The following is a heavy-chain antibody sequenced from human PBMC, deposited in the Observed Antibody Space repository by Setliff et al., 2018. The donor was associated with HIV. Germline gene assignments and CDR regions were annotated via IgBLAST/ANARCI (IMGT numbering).Heavy chain of an antibody. Sequence: SETLSLTCTVSGGSVSNGGYYWSWIRQHPGKGLEYIGYFSYSGNIYYNPSLKSRVTISVDTSKNQFSLKVSSVTGADTGVYYCASQPSGHFYYYMHVWGKGTTVTVSS. CDR2: FSYSGNI. V-gene: IGHV4-31*03. J-gene: IGHJ6*03. D-gene: IGHD1-1*01. CDR1: GGSVSNGGYY. CDR3: ASQPSGHFYYYMHV.